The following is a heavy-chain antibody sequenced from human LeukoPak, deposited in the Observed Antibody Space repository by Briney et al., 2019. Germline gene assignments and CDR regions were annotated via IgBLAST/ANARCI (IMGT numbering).Heavy chain of an antibody. CDR1: GYTFTSYD. CDR2: MNPNSGNT. V-gene: IGHV1-8*03. Sequence: ASVKVSCKASGYTFTSYDINWVRQATGQGLEWMGWMNPNSGNTGYAQKFQSRVTITRNTSISTAYMELSSLRYEDTAVYYCARGAPMNDFWSGYYSARYNWFDPWGQGTLVTVSS. CDR3: ARGAPMNDFWSGYYSARYNWFDP. J-gene: IGHJ5*02. D-gene: IGHD3-3*01.